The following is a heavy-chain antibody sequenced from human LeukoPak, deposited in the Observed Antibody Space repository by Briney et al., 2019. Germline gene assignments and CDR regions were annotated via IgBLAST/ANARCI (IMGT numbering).Heavy chain of an antibody. CDR2: RDGSGST. Sequence: PSETLSFTCTASGGSISSGCQYWGWMRQPPGQVWEWLGCRDGSGSTYSNPSIGSRATVSVDTTNNLFPLNMSSVAAADADVYYCASKVVWTSGWNLDYFDFWGERTLVSVSS. V-gene: IGHV4-39*01. CDR3: ASKVVWTSGWNLDYFDF. J-gene: IGHJ4*02. CDR1: GGSISSGCQY. D-gene: IGHD6-19*01.